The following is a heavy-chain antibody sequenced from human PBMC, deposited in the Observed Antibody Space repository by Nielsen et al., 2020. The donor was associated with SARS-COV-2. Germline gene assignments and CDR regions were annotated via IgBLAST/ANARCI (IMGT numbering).Heavy chain of an antibody. Sequence: SETLSLTCTVSGGSISSGGYYWSWIRQHPGKGLEWIGYIYYSGSTYYNPSLKSRVTISVDTSKNQFSLKLTSVTAADTAVYFCAREQYHFWSDYARYFDSWGQGSLVTVSS. CDR2: IYYSGST. J-gene: IGHJ4*02. V-gene: IGHV4-31*03. CDR1: GGSISSGGYY. CDR3: AREQYHFWSDYARYFDS. D-gene: IGHD3-3*01.